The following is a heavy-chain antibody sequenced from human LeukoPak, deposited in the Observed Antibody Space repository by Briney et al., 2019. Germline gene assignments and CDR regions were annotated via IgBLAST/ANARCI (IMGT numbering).Heavy chain of an antibody. V-gene: IGHV3-74*01. D-gene: IGHD1-20*01. J-gene: IGHJ4*02. CDR1: GFTFSSYW. Sequence: GGSLRLSCAASGFTFSSYWMRWVRQTPGKGLVWVSRITSDVSSTNYADSVKGRFTISRDNAKNTLYLQMNSLRAEDTAVYYCARELLTGTFDYWGQGALVTVSS. CDR3: ARELLTGTFDY. CDR2: ITSDVSST.